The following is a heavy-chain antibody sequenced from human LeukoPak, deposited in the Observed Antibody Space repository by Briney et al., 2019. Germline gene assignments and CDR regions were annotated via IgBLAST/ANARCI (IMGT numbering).Heavy chain of an antibody. D-gene: IGHD3-22*01. V-gene: IGHV4-39*01. CDR1: GGSISSSSYY. Sequence: SEXLSLTCTVSGGSISSSSYYWGWIRQPPGKGLEWIGSIYYSGSTYYNPSLKSRVTISVDTSKNQFSLKLSSVTAADAAVYYCARDGYDSSGSTGWFDPWGQGTLVTVSS. CDR3: ARDGYDSSGSTGWFDP. CDR2: IYYSGST. J-gene: IGHJ5*02.